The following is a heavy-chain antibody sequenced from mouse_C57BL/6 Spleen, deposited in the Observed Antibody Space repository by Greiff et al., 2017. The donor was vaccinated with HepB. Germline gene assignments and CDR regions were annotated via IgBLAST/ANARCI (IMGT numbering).Heavy chain of an antibody. J-gene: IGHJ4*01. CDR1: GFTFSSYA. D-gene: IGHD2-3*01. CDR3: AQDGYSF. V-gene: IGHV5-4*03. CDR2: ISDGGSYT. Sequence: EVKVVESGGGLVKPGGSLKLSCAASGFTFSSYAMSWVRQTPEKRLEWVATISDGGSYTYYPDNVKGRFTISRDNAKNNLYLQMSHLKSEDTAMYYCAQDGYSFWGQGTSVTVSS.